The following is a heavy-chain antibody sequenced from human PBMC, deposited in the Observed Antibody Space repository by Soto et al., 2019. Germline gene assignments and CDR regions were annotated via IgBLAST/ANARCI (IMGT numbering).Heavy chain of an antibody. V-gene: IGHV4-30-2*01. D-gene: IGHD2-2*01. Sequence: SETLSLTCAVPGGSISSGGYSWSWIRQPPGKGLEWIGYIYHSGSTYYNPSLKSRVTISVDRSKNQFSLKLSSVTAADTAVYYCARVPDRWGQGTLVTVSS. CDR2: IYHSGST. CDR1: GGSISSGGYS. J-gene: IGHJ5*02. CDR3: ARVPDR.